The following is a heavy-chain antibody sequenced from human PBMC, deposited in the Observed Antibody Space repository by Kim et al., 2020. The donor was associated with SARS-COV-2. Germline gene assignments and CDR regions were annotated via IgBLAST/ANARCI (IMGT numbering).Heavy chain of an antibody. Sequence: RTYYADSVKGRLTISRDNSKNTLYLQMNSLRAEDTAVYYCAKRIAARDYWGQGTLVTVSS. D-gene: IGHD6-6*01. CDR3: AKRIAARDY. J-gene: IGHJ4*02. CDR2: RT. V-gene: IGHV3-23*01.